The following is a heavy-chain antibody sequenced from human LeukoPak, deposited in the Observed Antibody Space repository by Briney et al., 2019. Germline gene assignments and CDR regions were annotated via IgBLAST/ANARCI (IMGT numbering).Heavy chain of an antibody. D-gene: IGHD1-26*01. CDR3: ARGSLGDGSLLIDY. J-gene: IGHJ4*02. V-gene: IGHV3-74*01. Sequence: GGSLRLSCAASGFPFSRYWMHWVRQAPGEGLVWVSRINSDGSDISYADSVKGRFPISRDNAKNTVYLQMNSLRAEDTAVYYCARGSLGDGSLLIDYWGQGTLVTVSS. CDR1: GFPFSRYW. CDR2: INSDGSDI.